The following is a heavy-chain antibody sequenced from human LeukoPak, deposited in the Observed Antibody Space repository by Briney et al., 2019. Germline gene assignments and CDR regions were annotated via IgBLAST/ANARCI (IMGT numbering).Heavy chain of an antibody. D-gene: IGHD6-6*01. Sequence: VIYTGGSTYYADSVKGRFTISRDNSKNTLYLQMNSLRAEDTAVYYCATGIAARKGDAFDIWGQGTMVTVSS. CDR3: ATGIAARKGDAFDI. CDR2: IYTGGST. V-gene: IGHV3-53*01. J-gene: IGHJ3*02.